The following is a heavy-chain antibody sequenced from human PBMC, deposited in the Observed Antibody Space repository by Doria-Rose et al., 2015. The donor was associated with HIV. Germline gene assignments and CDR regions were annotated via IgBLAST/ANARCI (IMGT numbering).Heavy chain of an antibody. Sequence: QVQLVQSGGGVVQPGRSLRLSCAASGFTFGNYGFHWVRQAPGKGLEWVAVIWYDGSNEYYADSVKGRFTISRDKSKNTLYLQMNSLRVEDTAMYYCAREPGYSYYSSGDAFDTWGQGTMVTISS. CDR3: AREPGYSYYSSGDAFDT. CDR2: IWYDGSNE. J-gene: IGHJ3*02. V-gene: IGHV3-33*01. D-gene: IGHD2-15*01. CDR1: GFTFGNYG.